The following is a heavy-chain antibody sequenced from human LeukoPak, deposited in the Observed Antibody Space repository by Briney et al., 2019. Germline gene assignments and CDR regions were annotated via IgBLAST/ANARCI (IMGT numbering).Heavy chain of an antibody. V-gene: IGHV3-23*01. CDR2: ISGSGGST. CDR1: GFTFSSYA. CDR3: AKVGQSVTIFGSMDV. D-gene: IGHD3-3*01. Sequence: GGSLRLSCAASGFTFSSYAMSWVRQAPGKGLEWVSAISGSGGSTYYADSVKGRFTISRDNSKNTLYLQMNSLRAEDTAVYYCAKVGQSVTIFGSMDVWGQGTTVTVSS. J-gene: IGHJ6*02.